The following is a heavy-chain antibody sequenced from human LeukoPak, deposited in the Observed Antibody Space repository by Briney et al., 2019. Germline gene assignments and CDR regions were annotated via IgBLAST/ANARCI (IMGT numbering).Heavy chain of an antibody. CDR3: ATGRVDSSGYSVGY. CDR2: MNPNSGNT. Sequence: ASVKVSCKASGYTFTSYDINWLRQATGQGLEWMGWMNPNSGNTGYAQKFQGRVTMTRNTSISTAYMELSSLRSEDTAVYYCATGRVDSSGYSVGYWGQGPLVTVSS. J-gene: IGHJ4*02. D-gene: IGHD3-22*01. CDR1: GYTFTSYD. V-gene: IGHV1-8*01.